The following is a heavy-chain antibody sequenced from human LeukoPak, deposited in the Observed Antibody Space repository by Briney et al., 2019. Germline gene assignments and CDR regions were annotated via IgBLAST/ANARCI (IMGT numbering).Heavy chain of an antibody. J-gene: IGHJ6*03. CDR1: GLTSTGYS. D-gene: IGHD1-1*01. V-gene: IGHV3-21*06. CDR3: AREYDETPAYYYYYYMDV. Sequence: GGSLRLSCVVSGLTSTGYSMTWGRQAPGKGLEWVSSISSSSDYIFYADSVKGRFTISRDNAKNSLYLQMNSLRTEDTAVYYCAREYDETPAYYYYYYMDVWGKGTTVTVSS. CDR2: ISSSSDYI.